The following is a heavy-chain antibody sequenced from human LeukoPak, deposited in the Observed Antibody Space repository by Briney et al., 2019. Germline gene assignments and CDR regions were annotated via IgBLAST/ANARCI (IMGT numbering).Heavy chain of an antibody. Sequence: PSETLSLTCAVYGGSFSGYYWSWIRQPPGKGLEWIGEINHSGSTNYNPSLKSRVTISVDTSKNQFSLKLSSVTAADTAVYYCARAVLAAPYYFDYWGQGTLVTVSS. CDR2: INHSGST. J-gene: IGHJ4*02. V-gene: IGHV4-34*01. CDR3: ARAVLAAPYYFDY. CDR1: GGSFSGYY. D-gene: IGHD2-15*01.